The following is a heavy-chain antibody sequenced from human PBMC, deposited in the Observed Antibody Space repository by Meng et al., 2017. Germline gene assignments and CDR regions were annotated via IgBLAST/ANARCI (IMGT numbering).Heavy chain of an antibody. CDR3: HSGWYQAGDDY. Sequence: QVQLVQSGGGVKKPGSSVKVSCKASGGTFSSYAISWVRQAPGQGLEWMGGIIPIFGTANYAQKFQGRVTITADKSTSTAYMELSSLRSEDTAVYYCHSGWYQAGDDYWGQGTLVTVSS. V-gene: IGHV1-69*06. J-gene: IGHJ4*02. CDR2: IIPIFGTA. D-gene: IGHD6-19*01. CDR1: GGTFSSYA.